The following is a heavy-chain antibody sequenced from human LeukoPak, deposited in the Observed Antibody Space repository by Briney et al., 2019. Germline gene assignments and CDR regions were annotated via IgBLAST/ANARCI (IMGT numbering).Heavy chain of an antibody. CDR1: GFSFNSYA. D-gene: IGHD1-26*01. CDR2: ISGGGSST. J-gene: IGHJ6*03. CDR3: AKGGESYYNRYYMDV. Sequence: QSGGYLRLSSAASGFSFNSYARTWVRQAPGKGPEWVSAISGGGSSTYYADSVKGRFTISRDKSKSTLYLQMNSLRAEDTAVYYCAKGGESYYNRYYMDVWGKGTTVTVSS. V-gene: IGHV3-23*01.